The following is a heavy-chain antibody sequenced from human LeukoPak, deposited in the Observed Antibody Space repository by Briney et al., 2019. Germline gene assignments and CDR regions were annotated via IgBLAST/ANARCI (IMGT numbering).Heavy chain of an antibody. D-gene: IGHD3-3*01. CDR1: GESFSGYY. CDR3: ARGLASGYPPIPFDY. V-gene: IGHV4-34*12. CDR2: IIDTGST. J-gene: IGHJ4*02. Sequence: SETLSLTCVVYGESFSGYYWTWIRQPPGKGLEWIGEIIDTGSTKYNSSLKSRVTISVDTSKNEFSLNLTSVTAADTAIYYCARGLASGYPPIPFDYWGQGTLVTVS.